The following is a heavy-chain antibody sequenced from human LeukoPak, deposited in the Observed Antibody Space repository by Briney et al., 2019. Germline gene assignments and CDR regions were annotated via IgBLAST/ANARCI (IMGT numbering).Heavy chain of an antibody. Sequence: PSETLSLTCTVSGGSISSSSYYWGWIRQPPGKGLEWIGSIYYSGSTYYNPSLKSRVTISVDTSKNQFSLKLSSVTAADTAVYYCADVGAADYWGQGTLVTVS. CDR3: ADVGAADY. CDR1: GGSISSSSYY. D-gene: IGHD1-26*01. CDR2: IYYSGST. J-gene: IGHJ4*02. V-gene: IGHV4-39*01.